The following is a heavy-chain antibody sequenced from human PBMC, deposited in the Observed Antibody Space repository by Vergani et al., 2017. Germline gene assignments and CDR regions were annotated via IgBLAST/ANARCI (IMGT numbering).Heavy chain of an antibody. V-gene: IGHV3-30*02. CDR2: IRYDGSNP. J-gene: IGHJ6*02. D-gene: IGHD1-26*01. Sequence: QAPLLHSGGGVVQPGGSLRLSCIGSGYTFGHFDMHWVRQAPGKGLAWVAFIRYDGSNPQYIDSVKGRFTISRDNSKDTLFLQMNGLRPEDTGTYFCAKKGGSLYYYGVDVWGQGTTITVSS. CDR3: AKKGGSLYYYGVDV. CDR1: GYTFGHFD.